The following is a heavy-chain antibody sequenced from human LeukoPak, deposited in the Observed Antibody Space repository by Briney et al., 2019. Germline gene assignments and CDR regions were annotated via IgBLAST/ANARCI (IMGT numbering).Heavy chain of an antibody. V-gene: IGHV3-30*18. CDR2: ISYDGSSK. D-gene: IGHD1-26*01. CDR3: AKDKSGRSQHFDS. J-gene: IGHJ4*02. Sequence: GGSLRLSCAASRFTFSTYGMHWVRQAPGKGLEWVAYISYDGSSKYYADSVKGRCTLSRDNTKNTLYLQKNSLRDADTGVYYCAKDKSGRSQHFDSWGQGTLVSVPS. CDR1: RFTFSTYG.